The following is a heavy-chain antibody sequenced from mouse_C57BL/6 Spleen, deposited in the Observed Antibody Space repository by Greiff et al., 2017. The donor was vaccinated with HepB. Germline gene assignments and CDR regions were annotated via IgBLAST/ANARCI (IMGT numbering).Heavy chain of an antibody. CDR2: IHPNSGST. V-gene: IGHV1-64*01. D-gene: IGHD2-12*01. CDR3: ARVTREGCLDY. CDR1: GYTFTSYW. Sequence: VQLQQSGAELVKPGASVKLSCKASGYTFTSYWMHWVKQRPGQGLEWIGMIHPNSGSTNYNEKFKSKATLTVDKSSSTAYMQRSSLPSEDSAVYDFARVTREGCLDYWGQGTTLTVPT. J-gene: IGHJ2*01.